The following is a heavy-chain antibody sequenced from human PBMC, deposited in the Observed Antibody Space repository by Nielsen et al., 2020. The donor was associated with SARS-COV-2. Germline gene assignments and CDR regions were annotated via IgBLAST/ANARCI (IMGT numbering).Heavy chain of an antibody. J-gene: IGHJ6*02. CDR1: GGSISSSSYY. V-gene: IGHV4-39*01. CDR3: GSSMAPGYYFYGMDV. Sequence: SETLSLTCTVSGGSISSSSYYWGWIRQPPGKGLEWIGSIYYRGSTYYNPSLQSRVVISVDTSKNQFSLNLSSVTAADTAVYYCGSSMAPGYYFYGMDVWGQGTTVTVSS. CDR2: IYYRGST. D-gene: IGHD2/OR15-2a*01.